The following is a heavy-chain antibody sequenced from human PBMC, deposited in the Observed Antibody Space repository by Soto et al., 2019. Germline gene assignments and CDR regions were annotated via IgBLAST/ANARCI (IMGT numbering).Heavy chain of an antibody. D-gene: IGHD3-22*01. J-gene: IGHJ4*02. CDR2: IIPIFGTL. Sequence: QVQLVQSGAEVKKPGSSVKVSCKASGGTFNSYIISWVRQAPGQGLEWLGGIIPIFGTLKYAQKFQGRVTIAADASTSTAYMELRSLTSDDTAFYFCARGMRYDTMMLWCQGTLITVPS. CDR1: GGTFNSYI. CDR3: ARGMRYDTMML. V-gene: IGHV1-69*12.